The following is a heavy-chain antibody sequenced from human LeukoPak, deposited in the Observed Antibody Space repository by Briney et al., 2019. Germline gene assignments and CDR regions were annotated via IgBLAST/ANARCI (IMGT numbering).Heavy chain of an antibody. CDR2: IIPIFGTA. D-gene: IGHD6-13*01. Sequence: ASVKVSCKASGGTFSSYAISWVRQAPGQGLEWMGGIIPIFGTANYAQKLQGRVTMTTDTSTSTAYMELRSLRSDDTAVYYCARDSKGAAAGSYFDLWGRGTLVTVSS. CDR1: GGTFSSYA. CDR3: ARDSKGAAAGSYFDL. J-gene: IGHJ2*01. V-gene: IGHV1-69*05.